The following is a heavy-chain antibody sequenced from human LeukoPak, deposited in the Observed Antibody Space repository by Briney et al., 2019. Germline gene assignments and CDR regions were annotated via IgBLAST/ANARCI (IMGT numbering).Heavy chain of an antibody. CDR2: ISSNGATT. CDR3: AKGRIAAAGDFDY. V-gene: IGHV3-23*01. CDR1: GFTFSSYR. D-gene: IGHD6-13*01. J-gene: IGHJ4*02. Sequence: GGSLRLSCAASGFTFSSYRMHWVRQAPGKGLVWVSGISSNGATTYYADSVKGRFTMSRDNSKNTLYLQMNSLRAEDTAVYYCAKGRIAAAGDFDYWGQGTLVTVSS.